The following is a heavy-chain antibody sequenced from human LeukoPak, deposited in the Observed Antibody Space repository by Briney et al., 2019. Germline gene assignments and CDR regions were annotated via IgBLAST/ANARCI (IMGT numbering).Heavy chain of an antibody. CDR3: ARDLPPLDY. J-gene: IGHJ4*02. V-gene: IGHV3-30-3*01. CDR1: GFTFSSYA. Sequence: PGGSLRLSCAASGFTFSSYAMHWVRQAPGKGLEWVAVISYDGSNKYYADSVKGRFTISRDNSKNTLYLQMNSLRAEDTAVYYCARDLPPLDYWGQGILVTVSS. CDR2: ISYDGSNK.